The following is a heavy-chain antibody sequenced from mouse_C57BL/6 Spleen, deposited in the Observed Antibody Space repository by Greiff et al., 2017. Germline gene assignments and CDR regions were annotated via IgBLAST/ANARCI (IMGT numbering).Heavy chain of an antibody. CDR3: APMVTTRYYAMDY. CDR1: GFSLTSYW. V-gene: IGHV2-2*01. J-gene: IGHJ4*01. D-gene: IGHD2-2*01. CDR2: ICSGGST. Sequence: QVQLQQSGPGLVQPSQSLSITCTVSGFSLTSYWVHWVRQSPGKGLAWLGVICSGGSTNYNAAFISRLSISKDNSKSQVFFKMNSLQADDTAIYYCAPMVTTRYYAMDYWGQGTSVTVSS.